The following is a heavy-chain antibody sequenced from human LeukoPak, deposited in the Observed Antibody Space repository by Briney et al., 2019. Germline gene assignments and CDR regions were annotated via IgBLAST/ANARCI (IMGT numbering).Heavy chain of an antibody. CDR2: ISYDGSNK. CDR3: AKDADSGRIDY. V-gene: IGHV3-30*18. J-gene: IGHJ4*02. D-gene: IGHD1-26*01. Sequence: GGSLRLSCAASGFTFRSYGMHWVRQAPGKGLEWVAVISYDGSNKYYADSVKGRFTISRDNSKNTLYLQMNSLRAEDTAVYYCAKDADSGRIDYWGQGTLVTVSS. CDR1: GFTFRSYG.